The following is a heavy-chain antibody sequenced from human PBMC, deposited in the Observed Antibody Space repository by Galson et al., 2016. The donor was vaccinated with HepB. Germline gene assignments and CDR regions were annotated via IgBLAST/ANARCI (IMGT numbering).Heavy chain of an antibody. J-gene: IGHJ4*02. Sequence: SVKVSCKASGYTFTSYYMHWVRQAPGQGLEWMGIINPSGGSTSYAQKFQGRVTMTRDTSTRTVYMELSSLRSEDTAVYYCARGMYYYDSSCYYAVHFDYWGQGTLVTVSS. CDR1: GYTFTSYY. V-gene: IGHV1-46*01. CDR2: INPSGGST. D-gene: IGHD3-22*01. CDR3: ARGMYYYDSSCYYAVHFDY.